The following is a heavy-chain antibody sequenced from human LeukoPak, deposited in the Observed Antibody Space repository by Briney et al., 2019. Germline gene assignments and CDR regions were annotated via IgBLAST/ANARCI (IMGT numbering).Heavy chain of an antibody. D-gene: IGHD3-22*01. V-gene: IGHV3-53*01. CDR3: AKLLYYYDSSQPY. Sequence: GGSLRLSCAASGFTVSSNYMSWVRQAPGKGLEWVSLIYSGGSTNYADSVKGRFTISRDNSKNTLYLQMNSLRAEDTAVYYCAKLLYYYDSSQPYWGQGTLVTVSS. CDR2: IYSGGST. CDR1: GFTVSSNY. J-gene: IGHJ4*02.